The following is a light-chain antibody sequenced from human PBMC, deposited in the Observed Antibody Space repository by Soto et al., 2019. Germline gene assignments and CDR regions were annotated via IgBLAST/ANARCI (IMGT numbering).Light chain of an antibody. Sequence: EIVMTHSPATLSVSPWERVSLSFSARPNVGSNLVWYQQKGGQAPRPLIFDASTRAAGIPARFSGSGSGTEFTLTISRLEPEYFAVYYCQQYNNWPRTFGQGTKVDI. CDR1: PNVGSN. J-gene: IGKJ1*01. CDR3: QQYNNWPRT. CDR2: DAS. V-gene: IGKV3-15*01.